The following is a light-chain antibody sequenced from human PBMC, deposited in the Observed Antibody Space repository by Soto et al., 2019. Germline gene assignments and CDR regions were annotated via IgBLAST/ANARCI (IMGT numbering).Light chain of an antibody. CDR3: GTWDSSLSAVV. CDR1: SSDVGSYNL. CDR2: DNG. V-gene: IGLV1-51*01. J-gene: IGLJ2*01. Sequence: QSALTQPASVSGSPGQSITISCTGTSSDVGSYNLVSWYQQHPGKAPKLLIYDNGKRPSGIPDRFSGSKSGTSATLGITGLQTGDEADYYCGTWDSSLSAVVFGGGTKLTVL.